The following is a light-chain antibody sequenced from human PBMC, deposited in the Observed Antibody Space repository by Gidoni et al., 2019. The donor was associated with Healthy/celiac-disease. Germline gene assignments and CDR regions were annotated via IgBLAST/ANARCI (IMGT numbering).Light chain of an antibody. Sequence: ELVFPPSPGTLSLSPGERATLSCRASQSGSSSYLAWYQQKPGKAPRLLIYGASSRATGIPDRFSGSGSGTDFTLTISRLEPEDFAVYYCQQYGSSRGTFGQGTKVEIK. V-gene: IGKV3-20*01. CDR3: QQYGSSRGT. CDR1: QSGSSSY. CDR2: GAS. J-gene: IGKJ1*01.